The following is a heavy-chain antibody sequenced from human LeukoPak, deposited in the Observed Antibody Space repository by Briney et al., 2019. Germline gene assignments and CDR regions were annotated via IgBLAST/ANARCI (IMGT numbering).Heavy chain of an antibody. D-gene: IGHD6-19*01. V-gene: IGHV6-1*01. J-gene: IGHJ4*02. CDR1: GDSVSSNSAA. Sequence: SQTLSLTCAISGDSVSSNSAAWNWIRQSPSRGLEWLGRTYYRSKWYNDYAVSVKSRITINPDTSKDQFSLQLNSVTPEDTAVYYCARGKGSAVAGPIDYWGRGTLVTVSS. CDR2: TYYRSKWYN. CDR3: ARGKGSAVAGPIDY.